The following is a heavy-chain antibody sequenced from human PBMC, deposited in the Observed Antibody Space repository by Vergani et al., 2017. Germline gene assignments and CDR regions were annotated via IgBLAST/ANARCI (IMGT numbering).Heavy chain of an antibody. CDR3: VKDAGSYENFFNS. J-gene: IGHJ4*02. V-gene: IGHV3-23*01. CDR1: GFTFSTYA. Sequence: EVQLLESGGSLKQPGGSVRLSCAVSGFTFSTYAMHWVRQAPGKGLEWVSALTGGGGSTYYADSFKGRFIISRDNSSDTLYLQMNSLRSEDTAIYYCVKDAGSYENFFNSWGQGTLVTVSS. CDR2: LTGGGGST. D-gene: IGHD1-26*01.